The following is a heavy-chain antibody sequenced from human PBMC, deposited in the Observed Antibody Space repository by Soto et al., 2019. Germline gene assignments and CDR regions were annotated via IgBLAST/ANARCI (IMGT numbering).Heavy chain of an antibody. CDR1: VFAFSSYA. D-gene: IGHD3-3*01. CDR2: LSGRGDTT. CDR3: SKMRITIESATLY. J-gene: IGHJ4*02. V-gene: IGHV3-23*01. Sequence: VGSLRLSCASSVFAFSSYAMTCVRHSPGKGLEWVSSLSGRGDTTYYADSVKGRFIISRDNAKNTLNLQMNNLRAEDTAVYYCSKMRITIESATLYWGQGTQVNVSS.